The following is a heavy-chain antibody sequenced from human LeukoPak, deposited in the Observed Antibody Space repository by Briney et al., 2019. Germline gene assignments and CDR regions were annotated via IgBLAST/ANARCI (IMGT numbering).Heavy chain of an antibody. CDR1: EFTFSSYG. Sequence: PGGSLRLSCAASEFTFSSYGMSWVRQAPGKGLEWVSSISGSGGSTQYADSVQGRFAISRDNSNNTLYLQMNSLRVEDTAMYFCARDSAGSGSCGNLDWGQGTLVTVSS. CDR3: ARDSAGSGSCGNLD. V-gene: IGHV3-23*01. J-gene: IGHJ4*02. CDR2: ISGSGGST. D-gene: IGHD3-10*01.